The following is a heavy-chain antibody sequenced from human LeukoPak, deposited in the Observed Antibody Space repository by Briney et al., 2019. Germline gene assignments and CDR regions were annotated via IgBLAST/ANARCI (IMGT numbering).Heavy chain of an antibody. CDR2: ISGSGDNT. Sequence: PGGSLRLSCAASGFTFSSYEMNWVRQAPGKGLVWVSEISGSGDNTYYADSVKGRFTISRDNSKNTLYLQMNSLRAEDTAVYYCAKVGQPWSIWSYFDYWGQGTLVTVSS. V-gene: IGHV3-23*01. CDR3: AKVGQPWSIWSYFDY. J-gene: IGHJ4*02. D-gene: IGHD3-3*01. CDR1: GFTFSSYE.